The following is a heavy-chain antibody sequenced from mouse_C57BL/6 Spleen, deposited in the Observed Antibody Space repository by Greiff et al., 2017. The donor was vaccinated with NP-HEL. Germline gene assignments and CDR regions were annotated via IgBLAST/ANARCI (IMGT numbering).Heavy chain of an antibody. CDR3: VSERAYYGSLDY. J-gene: IGHJ2*01. D-gene: IGHD1-1*01. Sequence: EVMLVESGGGLVQPKGSLKLSCAASGFTFNTYAMHWVRQAPGKGLEWVARIRSKSSNYATYYADSVKDRFTISRDDSQSMLYLQMNNLKTEDTAMYDCVSERAYYGSLDYWGQGTTLTVSS. V-gene: IGHV10-3*01. CDR2: IRSKSSNYAT. CDR1: GFTFNTYA.